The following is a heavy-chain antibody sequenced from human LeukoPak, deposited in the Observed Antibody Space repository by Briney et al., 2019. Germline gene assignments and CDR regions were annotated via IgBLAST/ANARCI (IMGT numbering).Heavy chain of an antibody. J-gene: IGHJ5*02. CDR2: ISGSGGGT. Sequence: GGSLRLSCAASGFTFSIYAMTWVRQAPGKGLEWVSTISGSGGGTYYADSVKGRFTISRDNSKNTLYLQMNSLRAEDTAVYYRAKDRESYMGDNWFDPWGQGTLVTVAS. V-gene: IGHV3-23*01. D-gene: IGHD1-26*01. CDR1: GFTFSIYA. CDR3: AKDRESYMGDNWFDP.